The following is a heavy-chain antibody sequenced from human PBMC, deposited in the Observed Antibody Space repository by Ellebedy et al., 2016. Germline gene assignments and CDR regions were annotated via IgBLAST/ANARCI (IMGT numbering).Heavy chain of an antibody. CDR2: VNGDGTGT. J-gene: IGHJ6*04. CDR3: ARGSITVFGGVDV. V-gene: IGHV3-74*01. CDR1: GFTFSVYW. Sequence: GGSLRLSXAASGFTFSVYWMHWVRQAPGKGLVWVSRVNGDGTGTTYADSVKGRFTISRDNANNKVYLQMNSLRAEDTAVYYCARGSITVFGGVDVWGKGTTVTVSS. D-gene: IGHD3-3*01.